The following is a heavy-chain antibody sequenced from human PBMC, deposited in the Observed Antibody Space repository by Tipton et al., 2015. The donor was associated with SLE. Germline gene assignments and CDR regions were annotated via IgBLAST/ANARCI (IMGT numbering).Heavy chain of an antibody. CDR3: ARDQAVAGSYYFDY. D-gene: IGHD6-19*01. J-gene: IGHJ4*02. V-gene: IGHV4-61*02. CDR2: SYTSGST. Sequence: TLSLTCTVSGGSISSGSYSWSWIRQPAGKGLEWIGPSYTSGSTHYNPSRKSRVTISVDTSKNQFSLKLSSVTAADTAVYYCARDQAVAGSYYFDYWGQGTLVTVSS. CDR1: GGSISSGSYS.